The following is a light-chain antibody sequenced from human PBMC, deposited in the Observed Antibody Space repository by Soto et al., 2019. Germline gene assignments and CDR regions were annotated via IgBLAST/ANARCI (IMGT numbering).Light chain of an antibody. CDR3: QQYNNWPLT. CDR1: QSVYSN. Sequence: EIVMTQSPAPLSVSPGERATLSCRASQSVYSNLAWYQQKPGQAPRLLIYGTSTRATGIPARFSGSGSGTEFSLTISSLQSEDFAVYYCQQYNNWPLTFGGGTKVEIK. V-gene: IGKV3-15*01. CDR2: GTS. J-gene: IGKJ4*01.